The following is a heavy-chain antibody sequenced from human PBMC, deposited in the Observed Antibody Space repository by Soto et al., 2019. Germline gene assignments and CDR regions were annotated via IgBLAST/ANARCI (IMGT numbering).Heavy chain of an antibody. CDR3: LREWVDTYGRHPHLGLDV. V-gene: IGHV3-13*01. Sequence: EVQLVESGGGLVQPGGSLRLSCVASGFTFSIYDMHWVRQATGKGLEWVSAIGIGGETYYSGSVKGRFTISRENAKNSLYSQMNSLRAEDTANYYCLREWVDTYGRHPHLGLDVWGQGTTVTVSS. CDR2: IGIGGET. D-gene: IGHD5-18*01. CDR1: GFTFSIYD. J-gene: IGHJ6*02.